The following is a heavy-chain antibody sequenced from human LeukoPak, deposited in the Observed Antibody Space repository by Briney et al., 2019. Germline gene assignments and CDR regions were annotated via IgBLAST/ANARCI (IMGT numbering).Heavy chain of an antibody. Sequence: GGSLRLSCAASGLTLSRYDMHWVRQATGEGLEWVSAIGTRGDTYYAHSVEGRFTISRDNSKNTLYLQMDSLRAEDTAVYYCARDRAWNYFDYWGQGTLVTVSS. CDR2: IGTRGDT. CDR3: ARDRAWNYFDY. D-gene: IGHD3-3*01. CDR1: GLTLSRYD. V-gene: IGHV3-13*01. J-gene: IGHJ4*02.